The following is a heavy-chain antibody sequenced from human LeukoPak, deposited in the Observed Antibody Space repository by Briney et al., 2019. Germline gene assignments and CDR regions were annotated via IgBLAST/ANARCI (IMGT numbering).Heavy chain of an antibody. CDR2: ISGSGANT. CDR1: GFTFGSYD. V-gene: IGHV3-23*01. D-gene: IGHD2-2*01. Sequence: GGSLRLSCAASGFTFGSYDMSWVRQAPGKGLEWVSAISGSGANTYYADSVKGRFTISRDNSKNTLFLQMNSLRAEDTAVYYCAKGQGYCSTTLCSKGFYSFDLWGQGTLVTVSS. J-gene: IGHJ4*02. CDR3: AKGQGYCSTTLCSKGFYSFDL.